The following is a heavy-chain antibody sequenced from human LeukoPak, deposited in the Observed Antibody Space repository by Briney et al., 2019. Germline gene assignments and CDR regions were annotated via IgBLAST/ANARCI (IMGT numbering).Heavy chain of an antibody. CDR1: GFTFSNHW. CDR3: ARGGSDTAMAHDY. CDR2: INRDGSST. J-gene: IGHJ4*02. D-gene: IGHD5-18*01. Sequence: PGGSLRLSCAASGFTFSNHWMHWVRHAPGKGLMWVSRINRDGSSTDYADSVKGRFTISRDDAKSTLFLQVNSLRAEDTAVYFCARGGSDTAMAHDYWGQGTLVTVSS. V-gene: IGHV3-74*01.